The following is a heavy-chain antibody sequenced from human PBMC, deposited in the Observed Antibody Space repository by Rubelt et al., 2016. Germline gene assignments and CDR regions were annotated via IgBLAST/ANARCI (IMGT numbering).Heavy chain of an antibody. J-gene: IGHJ4*02. CDR2: ISHSGST. CDR3: ARGHWNYFDY. D-gene: IGHD1-1*01. CDR1: GYSIRSGSY. Sequence: QVQLQESGPGLVKPSETLSLTCIVSGYSIRSGSYWGWIRQPPGKGLEWIGGISHSGSTYYNPSLKSRVTMSVDTSQNQFPLKLTYVTAADTAVDYCARGHWNYFDYWGQGTLVTVSS. V-gene: IGHV4-38-2*02.